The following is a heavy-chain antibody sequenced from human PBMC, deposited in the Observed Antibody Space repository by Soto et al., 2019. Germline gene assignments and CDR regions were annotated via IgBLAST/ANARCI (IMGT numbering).Heavy chain of an antibody. CDR3: TTRGYCSGGSCERLDY. J-gene: IGHJ4*02. CDR1: EFTFSGSA. CDR2: IRSSANSYAT. D-gene: IGHD2-15*01. Sequence: EVQLVESGGGLVQPGGSLKLSCAASEFTFSGSAIHWVRQASGKGLEWVGRIRSSANSYATSYAASVKGRFTISRDDSKNTAFLQMNSRKSEDTALYYCTTRGYCSGGSCERLDYWGQGTLVTVSS. V-gene: IGHV3-73*01.